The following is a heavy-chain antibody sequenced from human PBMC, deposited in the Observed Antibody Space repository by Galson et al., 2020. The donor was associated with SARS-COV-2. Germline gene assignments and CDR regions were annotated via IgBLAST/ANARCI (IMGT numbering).Heavy chain of an antibody. CDR2: IDISGGP. V-gene: IGHV4-61*02. D-gene: IGHD3-9*01. CDR3: ATEAFSWSADWFYFDS. CDR1: GGSISSGIYY. J-gene: IGHJ4*02. Sequence: SETLSLTCTVSGGSISSGIYYWTWIRQPAGKGLEWIGRIDISGGPIYNPSLRSRVTISFDTSKNQFSLRLNSVTAADTAVYYCATEAFSWSADWFYFDSWGQGTPVTVSS.